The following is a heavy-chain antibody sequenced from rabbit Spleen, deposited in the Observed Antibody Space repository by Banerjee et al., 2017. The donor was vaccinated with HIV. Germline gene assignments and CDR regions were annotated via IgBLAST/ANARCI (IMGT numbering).Heavy chain of an antibody. V-gene: IGHV1S45*01. CDR3: ARDVAGVIGWNFSL. J-gene: IGHJ4*01. CDR2: ITTATGNP. Sequence: QEQLEESGGGLVKPEGSLTLTCKASGFSFSARDVRCWVRQAPGKGLEWIACITTATGNPVYASWAKGRFTISRTSSTTVALQMTRLTAADTATYFCARDVAGVIGWNFSLWGPGTLVTVS. CDR1: GFSFSARDV. D-gene: IGHD4-1*01.